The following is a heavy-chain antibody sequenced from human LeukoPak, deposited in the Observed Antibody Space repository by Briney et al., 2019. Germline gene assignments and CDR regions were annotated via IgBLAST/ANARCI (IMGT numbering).Heavy chain of an antibody. CDR1: GFTFSSYW. J-gene: IGHJ4*02. D-gene: IGHD3-22*01. Sequence: AGGSLRLSCAASGFTFSSYWMHWVRQAPGKGLVWVSRINSDGSSTSYADSVKGRFTISRDNAKNTLYLQMNSLRAEDTAVYYCARVCYDSIKTRRREYYFDYWGQGTLVTVSS. V-gene: IGHV3-74*01. CDR3: ARVCYDSIKTRRREYYFDY. CDR2: INSDGSST.